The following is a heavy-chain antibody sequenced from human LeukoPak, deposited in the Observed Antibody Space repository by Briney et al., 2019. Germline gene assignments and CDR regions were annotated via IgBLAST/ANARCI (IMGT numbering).Heavy chain of an antibody. D-gene: IGHD3-22*01. CDR2: IIPIFGTA. CDR1: GGIFSSYA. J-gene: IGHJ4*02. Sequence: ASVKVSCKASGGIFSSYAISWVRQAPGQGLEWMGGIIPIFGTANYAQKFQGRVTITADESTSTAYMELSSLRSEDTAVYYCARPEYYYDSSGYYYPFDYWGQGTLVTVSS. CDR3: ARPEYYYDSSGYYYPFDY. V-gene: IGHV1-69*01.